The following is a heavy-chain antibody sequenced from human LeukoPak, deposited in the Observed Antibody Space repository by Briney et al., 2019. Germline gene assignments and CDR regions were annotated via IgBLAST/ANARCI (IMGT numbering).Heavy chain of an antibody. J-gene: IGHJ4*02. V-gene: IGHV4-59*01. Sequence: SETLSLTCIVAGGSMNSYAGNWIRQPPGKRLEWIGYIDSSGTTNYNPPLKSRVTISVDTLKHQFSLQLTSVTAADTAMYDCARFRMWEVRDFDHWGQGTLVTVSS. CDR3: ARFRMWEVRDFDH. D-gene: IGHD1-26*01. CDR2: IDSSGTT. CDR1: GGSMNSYA.